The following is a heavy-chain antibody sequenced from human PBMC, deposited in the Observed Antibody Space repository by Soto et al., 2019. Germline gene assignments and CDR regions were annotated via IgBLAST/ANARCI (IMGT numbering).Heavy chain of an antibody. CDR1: GFTFGDYA. CDR2: IRSKAYGGTT. D-gene: IGHD4-17*01. J-gene: IGHJ5*02. V-gene: IGHV3-49*03. Sequence: PGGSLRLSCTASGFTFGDYAMSWFRQAPGKGLEWVGFIRSKAYGGTTEYAASVKGRFTISRDDSKSIAYLQMNSLKTEDTAVYYCTRVKTTVTPSDLNWFDPWGQGTLVTVSS. CDR3: TRVKTTVTPSDLNWFDP.